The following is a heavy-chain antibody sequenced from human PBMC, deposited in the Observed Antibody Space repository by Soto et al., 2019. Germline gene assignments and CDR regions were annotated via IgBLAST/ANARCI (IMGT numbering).Heavy chain of an antibody. J-gene: IGHJ3*02. CDR1: GFTFSSYG. V-gene: IGHV3-30*18. D-gene: IGHD2-2*02. CDR3: AKDLSIGVVPAAIIGAFDI. Sequence: GGSLRLSCAASGFTFSSYGMHWVRQAPGKGLEWVAVISYDGSNKYYADSVKGRFTISRDNSKNTLYLQMNSLRAEDTAVYYCAKDLSIGVVPAAIIGAFDIWGQGTMVTV. CDR2: ISYDGSNK.